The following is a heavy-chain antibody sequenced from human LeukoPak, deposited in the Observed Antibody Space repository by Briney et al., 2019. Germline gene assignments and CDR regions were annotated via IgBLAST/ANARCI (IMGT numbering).Heavy chain of an antibody. J-gene: IGHJ5*02. CDR1: GFPFSSYA. Sequence: PGGSLRLSCAASGFPFSSYAMSWVRQAPGQGLEWVSSISDTTYYADSVKGRFTISRDNSKNTLYLQMNSLTTEDTAVYFCAKGQAITGRNFFDPWGQGTLDTVSS. CDR3: AKGQAITGRNFFDP. D-gene: IGHD1-20*01. CDR2: ISDTT. V-gene: IGHV3-23*01.